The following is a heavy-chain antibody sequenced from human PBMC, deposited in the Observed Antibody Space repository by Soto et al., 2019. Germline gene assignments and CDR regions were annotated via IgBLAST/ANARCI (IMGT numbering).Heavy chain of an antibody. Sequence: PGGSLRLSCAASGFTFSSYGMHWVRQAPGKGLEWVAVIWYDGSNKYYADSVKGRFTISRDNSKNTLYLQMNSLRAEDTAVYYCAREIEHYYDSSGPGMDVWGQGTTVTVSS. CDR1: GFTFSSYG. CDR2: IWYDGSNK. D-gene: IGHD3-22*01. V-gene: IGHV3-33*01. J-gene: IGHJ6*02. CDR3: AREIEHYYDSSGPGMDV.